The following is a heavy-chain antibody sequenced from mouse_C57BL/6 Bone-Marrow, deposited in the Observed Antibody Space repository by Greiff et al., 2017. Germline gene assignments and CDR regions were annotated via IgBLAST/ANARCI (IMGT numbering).Heavy chain of an antibody. CDR3: ARSIHLSLRWPYYFDY. CDR1: GYTFTDYY. D-gene: IGHD1-1*01. J-gene: IGHJ2*01. V-gene: IGHV1-19*01. CDR2: INPYNGGT. Sequence: VRLQQSGPVLVKPGASVKMSCKASGYTFTDYYMNWVKQSHGKSLEWIGVINPYNGGTSYNQKFKGKATLTVDKSSSTAYMELNSLTSEDSAVYYCARSIHLSLRWPYYFDYWGQGTTLTVSS.